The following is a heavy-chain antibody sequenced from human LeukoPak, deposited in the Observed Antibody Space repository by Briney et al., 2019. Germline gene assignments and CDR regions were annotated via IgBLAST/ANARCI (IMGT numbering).Heavy chain of an antibody. J-gene: IGHJ6*02. Sequence: SETLSLTCTVSGGSISSGDYYWSWIRQPPGKGLEWIGYIYYSGSTYYNPSLKSRVTISVDMSKNQFSLKLSSVTAADTAVYYCEAVATTFYYYYGMDVWGQGTTVTVSS. CDR3: EAVATTFYYYYGMDV. CDR1: GGSISSGDYY. D-gene: IGHD5-12*01. V-gene: IGHV4-30-4*01. CDR2: IYYSGST.